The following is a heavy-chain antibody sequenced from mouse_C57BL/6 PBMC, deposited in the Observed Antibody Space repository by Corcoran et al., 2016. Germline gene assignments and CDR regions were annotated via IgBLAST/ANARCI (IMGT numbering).Heavy chain of an antibody. CDR1: GYTFTTYG. J-gene: IGHJ2*01. V-gene: IGHV9-3*01. CDR2: INTYSGVP. Sequence: QIQLVQYGPEQKKPGETVKNSCKASGYTFTTYGMSWVKQAPGKGLKWMGWINTYSGVPTYADDFKGRFAFSLETSASTAYLQINNLKNEDTATYFCAREELFFDYWGQGTTLTVSS. CDR3: AREELFFDY.